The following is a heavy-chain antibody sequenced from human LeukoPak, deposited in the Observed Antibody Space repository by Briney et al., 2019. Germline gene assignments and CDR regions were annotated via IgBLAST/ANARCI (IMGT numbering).Heavy chain of an antibody. CDR1: GFTFSSYG. J-gene: IGHJ6*02. Sequence: GGSLRLSCAASGFTFSSYGMHWVRQAPGKGLEWVAVISYDGSNKYYADSVKGRFTISRDNSKNTLYLQMNSLRAEDTAVYYCATIIIVGATRLADYGMDVWGQGTTVTVSS. D-gene: IGHD1-26*01. CDR3: ATIIIVGATRLADYGMDV. V-gene: IGHV3-30*03. CDR2: ISYDGSNK.